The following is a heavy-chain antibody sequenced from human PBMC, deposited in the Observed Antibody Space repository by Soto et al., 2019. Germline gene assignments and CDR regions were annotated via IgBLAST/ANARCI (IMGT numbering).Heavy chain of an antibody. V-gene: IGHV4-34*01. CDR1: GGSISSYY. Sequence: SETLSLTCTVSGGSISSYYWSWIRQPPGKGLEWIGEINHSGSTNYNPSLKSRVTISVDTSKNQFSLKLSSVTAADTAVYYCARGKVYCSSTSCARNYGMDVWGQGTTVTVSS. D-gene: IGHD2-2*01. J-gene: IGHJ6*02. CDR2: INHSGST. CDR3: ARGKVYCSSTSCARNYGMDV.